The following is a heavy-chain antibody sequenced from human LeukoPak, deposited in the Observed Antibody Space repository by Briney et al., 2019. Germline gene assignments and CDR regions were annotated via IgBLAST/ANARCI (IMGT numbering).Heavy chain of an antibody. Sequence: ASVKVSCEASGYTFTSYDINWVRQATGQGLEWMGWMNPNSGNTGYAQKFQGRVTMTRNTSISTAYMELSSLRSEDTAVYYCAREEPYDSTINWFDPWGQGTLVTVSS. D-gene: IGHD3-22*01. J-gene: IGHJ5*02. CDR2: MNPNSGNT. CDR3: AREEPYDSTINWFDP. V-gene: IGHV1-8*01. CDR1: GYTFTSYD.